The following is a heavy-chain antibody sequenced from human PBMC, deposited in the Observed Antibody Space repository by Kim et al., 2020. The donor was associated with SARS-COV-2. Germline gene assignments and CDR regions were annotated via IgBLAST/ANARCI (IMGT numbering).Heavy chain of an antibody. V-gene: IGHV3-23*01. J-gene: IGHJ6*02. Sequence: GGSLRLSCVASGFRFSSHAMTWVRQAPGKGLERVSIISGGGDTIYYADSVKGRFTVSRDNSKNMLYLQMNSLRAEDTALYFCAKDQSGNYYYYSGMDVWGPGTTVTVSS. D-gene: IGHD1-26*01. CDR3: AKDQSGNYYYYSGMDV. CDR1: GFRFSSHA. CDR2: ISGGGDTI.